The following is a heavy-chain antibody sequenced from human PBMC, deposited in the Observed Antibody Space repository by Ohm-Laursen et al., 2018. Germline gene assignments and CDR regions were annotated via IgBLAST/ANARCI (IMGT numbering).Heavy chain of an antibody. CDR2: IGTAGDT. V-gene: IGHV3-13*01. Sequence: SLRLSCSASGFTFSSYDMHWVRQATGKGLEWVSAIGTAGDTYYPGSVKGRFTISRENAKNSLYLQMNSLRAGDTAVYYCARASDYGDYYYGMDVWGQGTTVTVSS. CDR3: ARASDYGDYYYGMDV. CDR1: GFTFSSYD. J-gene: IGHJ6*02. D-gene: IGHD4-17*01.